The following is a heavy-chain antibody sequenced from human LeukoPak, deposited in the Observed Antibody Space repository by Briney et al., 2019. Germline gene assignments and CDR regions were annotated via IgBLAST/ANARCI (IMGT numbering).Heavy chain of an antibody. D-gene: IGHD6-13*01. J-gene: IGHJ4*02. CDR3: ASSSSWYRYFDS. CDR1: GGSISSYY. V-gene: IGHV4-59*01. CDR2: IYHSGST. Sequence: PSETLSLTCAVYGGSISSYYWSWIRQPPGKGLEWIGYIYHSGSTNYNPSLRGRVTISGDTSKNQFSLKLNSVTTADTAVYYCASSSSWYRYFDSWGQGTLVTVSS.